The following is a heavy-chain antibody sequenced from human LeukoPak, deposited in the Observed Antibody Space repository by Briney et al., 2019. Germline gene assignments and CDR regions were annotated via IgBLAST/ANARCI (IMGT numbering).Heavy chain of an antibody. D-gene: IGHD2-21*01. J-gene: IGHJ5*02. CDR3: ARADRLHGGPYLIGP. Sequence: ASVKVSCKTSGYSFTDYYMHWVRQAPGQGLEWMGWIDPNNGGTSSAQKFQGRVAMTRDTSITTVYMEVSWLTSDDTAIYYCARADRLHGGPYLIGPWGQGTLVTVSS. CDR2: IDPNNGGT. V-gene: IGHV1-2*02. CDR1: GYSFTDYY.